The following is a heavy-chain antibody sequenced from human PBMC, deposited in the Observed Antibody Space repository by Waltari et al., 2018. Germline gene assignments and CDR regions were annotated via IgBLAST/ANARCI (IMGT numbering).Heavy chain of an antibody. D-gene: IGHD4-17*01. Sequence: QVQLVQPGAEVKKPGASVKVSCKASGDTFTSYDINWVRPATGQGPEWMGWMNPNSGNTGYAQKFQGRVTITRNTSISTAYMELSSLRSEDTAVYYCARGLPYGDYVRFDPWGQGTLVTVSS. CDR1: GDTFTSYD. J-gene: IGHJ5*02. V-gene: IGHV1-8*03. CDR2: MNPNSGNT. CDR3: ARGLPYGDYVRFDP.